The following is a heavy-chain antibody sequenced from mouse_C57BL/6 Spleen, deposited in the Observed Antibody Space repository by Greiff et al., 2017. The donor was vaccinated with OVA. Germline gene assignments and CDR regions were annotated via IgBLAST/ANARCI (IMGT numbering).Heavy chain of an antibody. CDR3: ARSGGARGAMDY. J-gene: IGHJ4*01. CDR2: IHPNSGST. Sequence: VQLQQSGAELVKPGASVKLSCKASGYTFTSYWMHWVKQRPGQGLEWIGMIHPNSGSTNYNEKFKSKATLTVDKSSSTAYMQLSSLTSEDSAVYYCARSGGARGAMDYWGQGTSVTVSS. D-gene: IGHD3-1*01. V-gene: IGHV1-64*01. CDR1: GYTFTSYW.